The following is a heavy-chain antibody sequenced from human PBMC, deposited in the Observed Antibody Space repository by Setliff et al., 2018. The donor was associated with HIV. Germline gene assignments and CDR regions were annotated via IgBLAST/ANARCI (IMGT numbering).Heavy chain of an antibody. J-gene: IGHJ5*02. CDR2: IIPILGIA. D-gene: IGHD3-10*01. CDR1: GGTFSSYA. V-gene: IGHV1-69*10. CDR3: ARQNRYYYGSGSFHNWFDP. Sequence: GASVKVSCKASGGTFSSYAISRVRQAPGQGLEWMGGIIPILGIANYAQKFQGRVTITADKSTSTAYMELSSLRSEDTAVYYCARQNRYYYGSGSFHNWFDPWGQGTLVTVSS.